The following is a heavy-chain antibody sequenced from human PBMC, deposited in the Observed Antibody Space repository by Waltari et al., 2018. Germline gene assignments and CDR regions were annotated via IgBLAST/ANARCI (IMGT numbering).Heavy chain of an antibody. Sequence: QVQLVQSGAEVKKPGASVKVSCKASGYTFTSYDINWVRQATGQGLEWSGWIKPNSGNQGYAQKVQGGGTITRNTSISTAYMELSSLRSEDTAVYYCAGARSGWPHYYYYYMDVWGKGTTVTVSS. CDR2: IKPNSGNQ. V-gene: IGHV1-8*03. CDR1: GYTFTSYD. D-gene: IGHD6-19*01. J-gene: IGHJ6*03. CDR3: AGARSGWPHYYYYYMDV.